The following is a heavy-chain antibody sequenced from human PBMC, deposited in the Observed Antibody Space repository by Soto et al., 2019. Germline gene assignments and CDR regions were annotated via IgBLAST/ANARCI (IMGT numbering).Heavy chain of an antibody. CDR3: AHSICVDPQLRLGWFDP. CDR1: GFSLSTSGVG. J-gene: IGHJ5*02. D-gene: IGHD3-16*01. V-gene: IGHV2-5*02. Sequence: QITLKESGPPLVKPTQTLTLTCTFSGFSLSTSGVGVGWIRPPPGKALEWLALIYWDDDKRYSPSLQSRLTITKDNSKKQVVLTMTNMDPVDTATYYCAHSICVDPQLRLGWFDPWGQGTLVTVAS. CDR2: IYWDDDK.